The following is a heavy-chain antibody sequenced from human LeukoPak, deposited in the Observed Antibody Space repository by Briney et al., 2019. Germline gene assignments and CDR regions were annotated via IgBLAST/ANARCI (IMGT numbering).Heavy chain of an antibody. V-gene: IGHV3-9*01. D-gene: IGHD6-19*01. Sequence: GGSLRLSCAGSGFIFNNYAMHWVRQPPGKGLEWVSGISWNSGSIDYADSVKGRFTISRDNAKNSLYLQMNSLRVEDTAFHYCAKDNRRHYTSGPNPDSLHWGQGALVTVSS. J-gene: IGHJ4*02. CDR1: GFIFNNYA. CDR3: AKDNRRHYTSGPNPDSLH. CDR2: ISWNSGSI.